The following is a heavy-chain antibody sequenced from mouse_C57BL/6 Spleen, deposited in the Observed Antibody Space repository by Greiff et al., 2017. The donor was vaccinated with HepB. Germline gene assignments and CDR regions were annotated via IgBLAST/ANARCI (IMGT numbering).Heavy chain of an antibody. CDR1: GFTFSDYG. CDR3: ARGDGNHWYFDV. Sequence: VQLQQSGGGLVKPGGSLKLSCAASGFTFSDYGMHWVRQAPEKGLEWVAYISSGSSTIYYADTVKGRFTISRDNAKNTLFLQMTSLRSEDTAMYYCARGDGNHWYFDVWGTGTTVTVSS. CDR2: ISSGSSTI. V-gene: IGHV5-17*01. D-gene: IGHD2-1*01. J-gene: IGHJ1*03.